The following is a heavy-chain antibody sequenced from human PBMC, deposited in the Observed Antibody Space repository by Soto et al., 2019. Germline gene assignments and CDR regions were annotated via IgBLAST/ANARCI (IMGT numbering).Heavy chain of an antibody. D-gene: IGHD3-10*01. CDR3: ARWWFGEFFDY. Sequence: SETLSVTCTVSGGSMISYYWSWIRQPPGKGLGWIGYIYYSGSTYYNPSLKSRVTISVDTSKNQFSLKLSSVTAADTAVYYCARWWFGEFFDYWGQGTLVTVSS. CDR1: GGSMISYY. J-gene: IGHJ4*02. V-gene: IGHV4-30-4*01. CDR2: IYYSGST.